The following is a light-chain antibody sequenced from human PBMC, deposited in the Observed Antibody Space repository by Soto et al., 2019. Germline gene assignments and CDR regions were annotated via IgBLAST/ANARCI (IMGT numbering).Light chain of an antibody. CDR2: SNN. V-gene: IGLV1-44*01. CDR3: AAWDDSLNGVV. Sequence: QSVLTQPPSASGTPGQRVTISCSGSSSNIGSNTVNWYQQLPGTAPKLLIYSNNQRPSGVPGRFSGSKSCTSASLAISGLQSEDEADYYCAAWDDSLNGVVFGGGTKVTVL. CDR1: SSNIGSNT. J-gene: IGLJ2*01.